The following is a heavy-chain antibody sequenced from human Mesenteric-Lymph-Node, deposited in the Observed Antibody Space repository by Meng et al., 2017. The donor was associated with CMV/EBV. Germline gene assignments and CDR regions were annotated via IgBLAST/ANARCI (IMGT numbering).Heavy chain of an antibody. Sequence: GESLKISCAASGFTFSSYWMSWVRQAPGKGLEWVANIKQDGSEKYYVDSVKGRFTISRDNAKNSLYLQMNSLRAEDTAVYYCARDGGGYCSSTSCLIDYWGQGTLVTVSS. CDR2: IKQDGSEK. CDR1: GFTFSSYW. V-gene: IGHV3-7*01. CDR3: ARDGGGYCSSTSCLIDY. J-gene: IGHJ4*02. D-gene: IGHD2-2*01.